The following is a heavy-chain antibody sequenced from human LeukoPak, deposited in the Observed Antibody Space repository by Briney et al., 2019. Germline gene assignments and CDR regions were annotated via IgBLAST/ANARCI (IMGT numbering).Heavy chain of an antibody. V-gene: IGHV3-7*03. CDR3: AARSSGNLYF. Sequence: GGSLRLSCAASGFTFSSYWMNWARQAPGKGLEWVASINHNGNVNYYVDSVKGRFTISRDNAENSLYLQMNSLRVEDTAVYYCAARSSGNLYFWGQGTLVTVSS. CDR2: INHNGNVN. CDR1: GFTFSSYW. J-gene: IGHJ4*02. D-gene: IGHD1-26*01.